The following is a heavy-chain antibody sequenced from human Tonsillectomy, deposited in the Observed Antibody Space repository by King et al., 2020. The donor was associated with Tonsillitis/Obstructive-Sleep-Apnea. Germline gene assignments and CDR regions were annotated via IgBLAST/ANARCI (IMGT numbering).Heavy chain of an antibody. D-gene: IGHD6-6*01. Sequence: QLVQSGAEVKKPGSSVKVSCKASGGTFSSYAISWVRQAPGQGLEWMGGIIPIFGTANYAQKFQGRVTITADESTSTAYMELSSLRSEDTAVDYCARGGQQLVGYYYYYYMDVWGKGTTVTVSS. V-gene: IGHV1-69*12. J-gene: IGHJ6*03. CDR3: ARGGQQLVGYYYYYYMDV. CDR2: IIPIFGTA. CDR1: GGTFSSYA.